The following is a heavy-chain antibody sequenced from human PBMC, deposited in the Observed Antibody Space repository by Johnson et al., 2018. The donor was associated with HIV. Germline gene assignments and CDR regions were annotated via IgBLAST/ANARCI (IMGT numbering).Heavy chain of an antibody. CDR2: ITNFDPI. CDR1: GFTFSDYY. Sequence: QVQLVESGGGLVKPGGSLRLSCAASGFTFSDYYMSWIRQAPGKGLEWVSYITNFDPIYYADAVKGRFTISRDNAKNSLYLQMNSLRAEDTAVYHCARQRGAFNVWGQGTMVTVSS. CDR3: ARQRGAFNV. V-gene: IGHV3-11*04. J-gene: IGHJ3*01.